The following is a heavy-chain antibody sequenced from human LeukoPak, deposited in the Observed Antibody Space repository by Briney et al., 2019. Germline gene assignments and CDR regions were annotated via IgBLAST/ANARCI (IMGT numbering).Heavy chain of an antibody. CDR3: AKVGGGAPDY. D-gene: IGHD3-16*01. CDR1: EFSVGSNY. CDR2: IYSGGST. V-gene: IGHV3-53*01. Sequence: PGGSLRLSCAASEFSVGSNYMTWVRQAPGEGLEWVSLIYSGGSTYYADSVKGRFTISRDNSKNTLYLQMNGLRAEDTAVYYCAKVGGGAPDYWGQGTLVTVSS. J-gene: IGHJ4*02.